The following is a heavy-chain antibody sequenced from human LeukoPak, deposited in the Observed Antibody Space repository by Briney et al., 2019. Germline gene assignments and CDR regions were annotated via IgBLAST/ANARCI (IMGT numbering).Heavy chain of an antibody. D-gene: IGHD6-13*01. CDR3: ATGLPAAAAAQT. CDR1: GYTLTELA. J-gene: IGHJ5*02. V-gene: IGHV1-24*01. Sequence: ASVKVSCKVSGYTLTELAVHWVRQAPGKGLAWMANFDPEDGETHYTQKFQGRVTLTEDTSTDTAYFELSSLRSDDTTVYYCATGLPAAAAAQTWRQGTLVSVSS. CDR2: FDPEDGET.